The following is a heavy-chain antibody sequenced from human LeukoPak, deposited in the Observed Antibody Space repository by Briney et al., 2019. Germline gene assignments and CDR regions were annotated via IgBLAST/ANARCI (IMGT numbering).Heavy chain of an antibody. Sequence: ASVTASCKASGYSFTTYGITWVRQAPGQGLEWMGWISAYNGNTNYAQKLQGRVSMTTDSSTNTAYMELRSLRSDDTAIYYCARDMIAVRPNWFDPWGQGTLVTVSS. D-gene: IGHD6-6*01. V-gene: IGHV1-18*01. CDR2: ISAYNGNT. J-gene: IGHJ5*02. CDR3: ARDMIAVRPNWFDP. CDR1: GYSFTTYG.